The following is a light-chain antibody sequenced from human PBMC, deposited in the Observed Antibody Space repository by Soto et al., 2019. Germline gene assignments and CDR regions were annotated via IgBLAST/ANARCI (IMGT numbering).Light chain of an antibody. Sequence: QSALTQPASVSGSPGQSITISCTGTSSDVGGYNYVSWYQQHPGKAPKLMIYDVSNRPSGVSTRFSGSKSGNTASLTISGLPAEDEADYYCSSYTSSSTPYVFGTGTKVTVL. CDR1: SSDVGGYNY. V-gene: IGLV2-14*01. CDR2: DVS. CDR3: SSYTSSSTPYV. J-gene: IGLJ1*01.